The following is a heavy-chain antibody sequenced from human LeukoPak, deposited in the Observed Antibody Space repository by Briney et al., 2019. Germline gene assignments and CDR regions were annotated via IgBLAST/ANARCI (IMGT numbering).Heavy chain of an antibody. Sequence: PGGSLRLSCAASGFTVSSNYMSWVRQAPGKGLEWVSVIYSGGSTYYADSVKGRFTISRDNSKNTLYLQMNSLRAEDTAVYYCARDRGYYYDSSGYAIWGQGTLVTVSS. J-gene: IGHJ4*02. D-gene: IGHD3-22*01. CDR3: ARDRGYYYDSSGYAI. V-gene: IGHV3-53*01. CDR2: IYSGGST. CDR1: GFTVSSNY.